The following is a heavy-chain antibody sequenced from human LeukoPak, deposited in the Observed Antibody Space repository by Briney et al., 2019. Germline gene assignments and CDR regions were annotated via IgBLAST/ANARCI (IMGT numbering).Heavy chain of an antibody. CDR2: INPNSGGT. V-gene: IGHV1-2*02. J-gene: IGHJ5*02. CDR3: ARDLMRIAVAGSPPSWFDP. D-gene: IGHD6-19*01. CDR1: GYTFTGYY. Sequence: APVKVSCKASGYTFTGYYMHWVRQAPGQGLEWMGWINPNSGGTNYAQKFQGRVTMTRDTSISTAYMELSRLRSDDTAVYYCARDLMRIAVAGSPPSWFDPWGQGTLVTVSS.